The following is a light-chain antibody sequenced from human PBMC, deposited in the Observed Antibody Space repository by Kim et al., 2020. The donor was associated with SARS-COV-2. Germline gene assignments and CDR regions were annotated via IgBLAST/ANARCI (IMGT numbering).Light chain of an antibody. V-gene: IGKV3-15*01. CDR1: QSINSN. CDR3: QQYNNWPRT. Sequence: EIVMTQSPATLSVSPGERATLSCRASQSINSNLVWYQQKPGQAPRLLIYGAYTRATGIPARFSGSGSGTEFTLTISSLQSEDFAVYYCQQYNNWPRTFGQGTKVDIK. CDR2: GAY. J-gene: IGKJ1*01.